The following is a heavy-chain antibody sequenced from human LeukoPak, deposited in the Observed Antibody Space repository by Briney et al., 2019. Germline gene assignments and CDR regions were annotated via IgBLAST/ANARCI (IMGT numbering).Heavy chain of an antibody. CDR2: ISGSGGTT. V-gene: IGHV3-23*01. D-gene: IGHD2-2*02. Sequence: TGGSLRLSCAASGFTFSSYAMSWVRQAPGKGLEWVSAISGSGGTTYYADSVKGRFTISRDNAKNSLSLQMNSLRAEDTAVYYCASRLYAVIMDVWGQGTTVTVSS. J-gene: IGHJ6*02. CDR1: GFTFSSYA. CDR3: ASRLYAVIMDV.